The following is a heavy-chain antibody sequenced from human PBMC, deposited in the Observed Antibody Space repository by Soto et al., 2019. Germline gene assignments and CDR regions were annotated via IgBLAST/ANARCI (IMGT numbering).Heavy chain of an antibody. D-gene: IGHD1-20*01. CDR2: FDPEDGET. CDR1: GYTLTELS. Sequence: ASVKVSCKVSGYTLTELSMHWVRQAPGKGLEWMGGFDPEDGETIYAQKFQGRVTMTEDTSTDTAYMELSSLRSEDTAVYYCATDGYNWNGAYYYYMDVWGKGTTVTVSS. CDR3: ATDGYNWNGAYYYYMDV. J-gene: IGHJ6*03. V-gene: IGHV1-24*01.